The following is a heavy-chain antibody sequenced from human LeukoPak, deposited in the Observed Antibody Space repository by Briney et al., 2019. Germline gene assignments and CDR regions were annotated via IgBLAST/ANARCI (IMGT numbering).Heavy chain of an antibody. D-gene: IGHD3-9*01. CDR1: GLTLSSYA. Sequence: GGSLRLSCAASGLTLSSYAMTWVRQAPGKGLEWVTGISGSGGNTYYADSVKGRFTISRDNSKNTLYLQMNSLRAEDTAVYYCAKGDASPVHLLTGHWGQGTLVTVSS. J-gene: IGHJ4*02. CDR3: AKGDASPVHLLTGH. V-gene: IGHV3-23*01. CDR2: ISGSGGNT.